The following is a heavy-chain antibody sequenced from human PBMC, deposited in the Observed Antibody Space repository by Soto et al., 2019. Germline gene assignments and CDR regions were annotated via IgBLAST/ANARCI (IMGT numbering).Heavy chain of an antibody. V-gene: IGHV6-1*01. J-gene: IGHJ6*04. CDR2: TYYRSKWYN. CDR1: GDSVSSNTAA. D-gene: IGHD6-6*01. CDR3: AKEFSSSASDDYYSYVMDV. Sequence: PSQTLSLTCGISGDSVSSNTAAWNWIRQSPSRGLEWLGRTYYRSKWYNDYAISVKSRVTITPDTSKTQFSLQLNSVTPDDTAVYYCAKEFSSSASDDYYSYVMDVGGKGTTVTVSS.